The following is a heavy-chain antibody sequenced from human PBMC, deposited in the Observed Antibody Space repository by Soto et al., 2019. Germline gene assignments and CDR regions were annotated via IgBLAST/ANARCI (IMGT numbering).Heavy chain of an antibody. CDR1: GFIFSSYA. J-gene: IGHJ4*02. D-gene: IGHD3-10*01. V-gene: IGHV3-23*01. Sequence: EVQLLESGGGLEQPGGSLRVSCAASGFIFSSYAMNWVRQTPGKGLEWVSGISGSGVSTYYADSVKGRFSISRDNSKNTLYLQMNSLRADDTAIYYCVKVRGGFYTYYFDYWGQGTLVTVSS. CDR3: VKVRGGFYTYYFDY. CDR2: ISGSGVST.